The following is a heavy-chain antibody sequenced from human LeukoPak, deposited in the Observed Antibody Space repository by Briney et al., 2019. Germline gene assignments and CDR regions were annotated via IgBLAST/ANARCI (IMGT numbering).Heavy chain of an antibody. Sequence: GASVKVSCKVSGYTLTELSMHWVRQAPGRGLEWMGGFDPEDGETIYAQKFQGRVTMTEDTSTDTAYMELSSLRSEDTAVYYCATAPIVGATFFDYWGQGTLVTVSS. CDR2: FDPEDGET. CDR3: ATAPIVGATFFDY. D-gene: IGHD1-26*01. CDR1: GYTLTELS. V-gene: IGHV1-24*01. J-gene: IGHJ4*02.